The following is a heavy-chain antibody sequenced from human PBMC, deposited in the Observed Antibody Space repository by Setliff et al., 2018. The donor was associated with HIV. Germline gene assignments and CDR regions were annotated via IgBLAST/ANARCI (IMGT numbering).Heavy chain of an antibody. V-gene: IGHV4-38-2*02. CDR2: IYHSGNT. J-gene: IGHJ3*02. D-gene: IGHD2-21*02. CDR3: ARGQGCGGGCHYAFEM. CDR1: GDSISSDFY. Sequence: SETLSLTCTVSGDSISSDFYWGWIRQPPGKGLEWIGSIYHSGNTYYMPSLQSRVTISVDLSKNQFSLNLNSVTAADTAVYYCARGQGCGGGCHYAFEMWGQGTMVTV.